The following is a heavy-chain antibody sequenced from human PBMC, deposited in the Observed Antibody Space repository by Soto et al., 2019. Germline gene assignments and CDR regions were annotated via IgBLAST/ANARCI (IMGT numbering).Heavy chain of an antibody. J-gene: IGHJ6*02. CDR2: ISSSSSTI. CDR1: GFTFRSYS. V-gene: IGHV3-48*01. Sequence: GSLRLSCAASGFTFRSYSMNWVRQAPGKGLEWVSYISSSSSTIYYADSVKGRFTISRDNAKNSLYLQMNSLRAEDTAVYYCARGRDSSSWYEDHYYYYYGMDVWGQGTTVTVSS. D-gene: IGHD6-13*01. CDR3: ARGRDSSSWYEDHYYYYYGMDV.